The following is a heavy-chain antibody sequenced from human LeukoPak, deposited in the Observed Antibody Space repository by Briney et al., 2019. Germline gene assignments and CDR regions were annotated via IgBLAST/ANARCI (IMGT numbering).Heavy chain of an antibody. CDR3: ARTYGGNSRENWFDP. CDR2: IIPILGIA. D-gene: IGHD4-23*01. V-gene: IGHV1-69*04. Sequence: GASVKVSCKASGGTFSSYAISWVRQAPGQGLEWMGRIIPILGIANYAQKFQGRVTITADKSTSTAYMELSSLRSEDTAVYYCARTYGGNSRENWFDPWGQGTLVTVSS. J-gene: IGHJ5*02. CDR1: GGTFSSYA.